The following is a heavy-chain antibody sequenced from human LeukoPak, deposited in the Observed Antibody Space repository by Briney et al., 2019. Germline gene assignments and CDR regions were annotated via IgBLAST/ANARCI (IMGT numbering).Heavy chain of an antibody. Sequence: GGSLRLSCAASGFTFNNYAMSWVRQAPGKGLEWVSTISASGISTYYSDSVRGRFTISRDNSKNTLYLQMNSLRAGDTVVYYCAKGDNDILTGYYNSFDYWGQGTLVTVSS. D-gene: IGHD3-9*01. V-gene: IGHV3-23*01. CDR1: GFTFNNYA. CDR2: ISASGIST. CDR3: AKGDNDILTGYYNSFDY. J-gene: IGHJ4*02.